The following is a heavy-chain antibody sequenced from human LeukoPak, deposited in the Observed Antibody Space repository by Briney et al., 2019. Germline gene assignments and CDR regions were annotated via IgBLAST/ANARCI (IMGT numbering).Heavy chain of an antibody. V-gene: IGHV4-34*01. Sequence: SETLSLACAVYGGSFSGYYWSWIRQPRGKGLEWIGGINHSGSTNYNPSLKSRVTISVDTSKNQFSLKLSSVTAADTAVYYCARGVDIVATITSGPSFDYWGQGTLVTVSS. CDR3: ARGVDIVATITSGPSFDY. D-gene: IGHD5-12*01. CDR2: INHSGST. J-gene: IGHJ4*02. CDR1: GGSFSGYY.